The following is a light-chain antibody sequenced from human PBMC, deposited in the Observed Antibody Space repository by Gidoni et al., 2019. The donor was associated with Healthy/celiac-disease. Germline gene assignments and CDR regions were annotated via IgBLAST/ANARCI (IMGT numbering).Light chain of an antibody. CDR3: QQYDNWRRT. CDR1: QRVSSN. V-gene: IGKV3-15*01. Sequence: IDMTPIPSTRSGSPGERAPLSCRASQRVSSNLAWYQQKPGQAPRLLIYGASTRATGIPARFSGSGSGTEFTLTISSLQSEAFAVYYCQQYDNWRRTFXXXTKVEIK. CDR2: GAS. J-gene: IGKJ1*01.